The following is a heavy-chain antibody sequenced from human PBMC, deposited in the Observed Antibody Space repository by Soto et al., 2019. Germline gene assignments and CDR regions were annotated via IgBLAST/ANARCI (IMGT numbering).Heavy chain of an antibody. CDR2: IYYSGST. D-gene: IGHD3-22*01. V-gene: IGHV4-30-4*01. J-gene: IGHJ6*02. CDR3: ARDYLGDSSEAPAGMDV. CDR1: GGSISSGDYY. Sequence: SATLSLTCTVSGGSISSGDYYWSWIRQPPGKGLEWIGYIYYSGSTYYNPSLKSRVTISVDTSKNQFSLKLSSVTAADTAVYYCARDYLGDSSEAPAGMDVWGQGTTVTVSS.